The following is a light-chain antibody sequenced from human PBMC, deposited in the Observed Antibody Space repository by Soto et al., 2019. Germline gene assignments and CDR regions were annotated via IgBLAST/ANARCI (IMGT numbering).Light chain of an antibody. CDR2: GAS. J-gene: IGKJ1*01. CDR1: QSVSSN. V-gene: IGKV3-15*01. CDR3: QQYNNWPPRGT. Sequence: EIVMTQSPATRSVSPGERATLSSRASQSVSSNLAWYQQKPGQAPRLLIYGASTRATGIPARFSGSGSGTEFTLTISSLQSEDFAVYYCQQYNNWPPRGTFGQGTKVEIK.